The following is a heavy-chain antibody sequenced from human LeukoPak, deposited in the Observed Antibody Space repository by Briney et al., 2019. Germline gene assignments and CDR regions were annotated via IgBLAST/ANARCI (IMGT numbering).Heavy chain of an antibody. Sequence: GGSLRLSCAASGFTLSSYRMHWVRQAPGKGLVWVSRINSDGSSTSYADSVKGRFTISRDNAKNTLYLQMNSLRAEDTAVYYCARAAQYYYDSSGYIDYWGQGTLVTVSS. V-gene: IGHV3-74*01. D-gene: IGHD3-22*01. CDR3: ARAAQYYYDSSGYIDY. CDR1: GFTLSSYR. CDR2: INSDGSST. J-gene: IGHJ4*02.